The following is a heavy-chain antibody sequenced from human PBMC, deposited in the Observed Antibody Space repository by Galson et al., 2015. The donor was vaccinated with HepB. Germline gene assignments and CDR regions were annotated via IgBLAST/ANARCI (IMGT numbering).Heavy chain of an antibody. J-gene: IGHJ4*02. CDR3: AKDALFYYDSSGYCDY. CDR1: GFTFSNSA. Sequence: SLRLSCAASGFTFSNSAMTWVRQAPGKGLEWVSVIGHNGGNTNYAESVKGRFTISRDNSKNTLYLQMNSLRAEDTAVYYCAKDALFYYDSSGYCDYWGQGTLVTVSS. CDR2: IGHNGGNT. V-gene: IGHV3-23*01. D-gene: IGHD3-22*01.